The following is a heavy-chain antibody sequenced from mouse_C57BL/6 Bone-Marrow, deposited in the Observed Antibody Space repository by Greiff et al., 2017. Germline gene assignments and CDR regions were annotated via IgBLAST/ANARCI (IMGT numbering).Heavy chain of an antibody. Sequence: VQLQQSGPGLVQPSQSLSITCTVSGFSLTSYGVHWVRQPPGKGLEWLGVIWSGGSTDYNAAFISRLSISKDNSKSQVFFKMNSLQADDTAIYYCAKKGDYAWFAYWGQGTLVTVSA. CDR3: AKKGDYAWFAY. D-gene: IGHD2-4*01. V-gene: IGHV2-4*01. CDR1: GFSLTSYG. CDR2: IWSGGST. J-gene: IGHJ3*01.